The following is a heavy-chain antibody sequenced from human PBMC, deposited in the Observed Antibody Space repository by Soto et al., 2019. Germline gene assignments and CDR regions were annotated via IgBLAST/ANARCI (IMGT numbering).Heavy chain of an antibody. D-gene: IGHD6-13*01. CDR3: ARDYSSSLNWFDP. J-gene: IGHJ5*02. V-gene: IGHV1-69*13. CDR1: GGTFSSYA. Sequence: SVKVSFKASGGTFSSYAISWVRQAPGQGLEWMGGIIPIFGTANYAQKFQGRVTITADESTSTAYMELSSLRSEDTAVYYCARDYSSSLNWFDPWGQGTLVTVSS. CDR2: IIPIFGTA.